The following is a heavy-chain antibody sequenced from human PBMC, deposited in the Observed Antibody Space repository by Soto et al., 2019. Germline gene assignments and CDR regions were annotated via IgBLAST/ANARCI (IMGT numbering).Heavy chain of an antibody. V-gene: IGHV1-18*04. Sequence: GASVKVSCKASGYTFTSYGISWVRQAPGQGLEWMGWISAYNGNTNYAQKLQGRVTMTTDTSTSTAYMELRSLRSDDTAVYYCARDQLERHGYYYYGMDVWGQGTTVTVSS. J-gene: IGHJ6*02. CDR3: ARDQLERHGYYYYGMDV. CDR1: GYTFTSYG. CDR2: ISAYNGNT. D-gene: IGHD1-1*01.